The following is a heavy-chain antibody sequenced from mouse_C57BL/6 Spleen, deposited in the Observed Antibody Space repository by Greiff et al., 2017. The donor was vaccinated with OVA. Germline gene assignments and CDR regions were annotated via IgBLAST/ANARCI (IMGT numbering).Heavy chain of an antibody. V-gene: IGHV2-9-1*01. J-gene: IGHJ4*01. CDR2: IWTGGGT. D-gene: IGHD1-1*01. CDR3: AREAWPVLYGSSYNYAMDY. CDR1: GFSLTSYA. Sequence: QVQLQQSGPGLVAPSQSLSITCTVSGFSLTSYAISWVRQPPGKGLEWLGVIWTGGGTNYNSALKSRLSISKDNSKSQVFLKMNSLQTDDTARYYCAREAWPVLYGSSYNYAMDYWGQGTSVTVSS.